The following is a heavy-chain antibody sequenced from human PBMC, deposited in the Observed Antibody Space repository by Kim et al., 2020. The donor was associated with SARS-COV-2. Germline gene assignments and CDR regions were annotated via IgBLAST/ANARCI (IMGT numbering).Heavy chain of an antibody. Sequence: SETLSLTCTVSGGSISSYYWSWIRQPPGEGLEWIGYIHDSGSTNYNPSLKSRVTISLDTSKNHFSLKLRSVTAADTAVYYCARGPPFGEPWEGWFDPWGQGTLVTVSS. V-gene: IGHV4-59*01. CDR3: ARGPPFGEPWEGWFDP. J-gene: IGHJ5*02. CDR1: GGSISSYY. CDR2: IHDSGST. D-gene: IGHD3-10*01.